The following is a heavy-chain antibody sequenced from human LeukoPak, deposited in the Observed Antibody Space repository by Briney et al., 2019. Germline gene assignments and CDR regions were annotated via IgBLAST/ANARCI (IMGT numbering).Heavy chain of an antibody. Sequence: SETLCLTCTVSGGSISSYYWSWIRQPPGKGLEWIGYIYYSGSTNYNSSLKSRVTMSVDTSKNQFSLKLSSATAADTAVYYCARGYCSGGTCYRTFFDYWGQGTLVAVSS. D-gene: IGHD2-15*01. CDR1: GGSISSYY. CDR3: ARGYCSGGTCYRTFFDY. J-gene: IGHJ4*02. CDR2: IYYSGST. V-gene: IGHV4-59*01.